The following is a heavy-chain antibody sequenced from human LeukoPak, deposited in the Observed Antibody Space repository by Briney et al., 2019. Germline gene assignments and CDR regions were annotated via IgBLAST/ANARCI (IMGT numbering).Heavy chain of an antibody. V-gene: IGHV4-4*02. CDR3: ARVPRGAGALDY. D-gene: IGHD3-10*01. J-gene: IGHJ4*02. Sequence: PSETLSLTCAVSGGSITTDNWWSWVRQTPGKGLEWIGEVYHRGNTNYNPSPKSRATVSVDKSKNQFSLKMNSVTAADTAVYYCARVPRGAGALDYWGQGTLVTVSS. CDR1: GGSITTDNW. CDR2: VYHRGNT.